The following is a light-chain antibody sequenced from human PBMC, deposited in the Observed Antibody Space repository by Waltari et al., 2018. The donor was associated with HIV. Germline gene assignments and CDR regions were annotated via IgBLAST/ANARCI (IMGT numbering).Light chain of an antibody. CDR1: QSISRH. J-gene: IGKJ2*01. CDR3: HQSYSPPHT. V-gene: IGKV1-39*01. CDR2: GAS. Sequence: DIQRTPSPSSVSASVGDRVSITCRASQSISRHLNWYQQKPGNTPKLLIYGASTVQSWVPSRFSGSGSGTDFTLVISSLQPEDVATYYCHQSYSPPHTFGQGTKLGIK.